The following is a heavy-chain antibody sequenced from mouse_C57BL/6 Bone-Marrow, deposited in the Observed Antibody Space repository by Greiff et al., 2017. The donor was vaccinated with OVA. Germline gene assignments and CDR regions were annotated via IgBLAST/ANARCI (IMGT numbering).Heavy chain of an antibody. Sequence: DVHLVESGGGLVKPGGSLKLSCAASGFTFSSYAMSWVRQTPEKRLEWVATISDGGSYTYYPDNVKGRFTISRDNAKNNLYLQMSHLKSEDTAMYYCARDRSYGNYWFAYWGQGTLVTVSA. J-gene: IGHJ3*01. CDR1: GFTFSSYA. CDR2: ISDGGSYT. D-gene: IGHD2-1*01. CDR3: ARDRSYGNYWFAY. V-gene: IGHV5-4*01.